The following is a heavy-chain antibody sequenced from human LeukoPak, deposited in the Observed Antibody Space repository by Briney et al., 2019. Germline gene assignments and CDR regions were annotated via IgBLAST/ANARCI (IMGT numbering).Heavy chain of an antibody. Sequence: SVKVPCKASGGTFSSYAISWVRQAPGQGLEWMGGIIPIFGTANYAQKFQGRVTITADESTSTAYMELSSLRSEDTAVYYCARAGPEGEQLAPFDYWGQGTLVTVSS. CDR1: GGTFSSYA. CDR3: ARAGPEGEQLAPFDY. J-gene: IGHJ4*02. D-gene: IGHD6-13*01. CDR2: IIPIFGTA. V-gene: IGHV1-69*13.